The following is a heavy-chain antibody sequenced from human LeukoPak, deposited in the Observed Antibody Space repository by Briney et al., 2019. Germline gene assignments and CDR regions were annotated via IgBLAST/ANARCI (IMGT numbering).Heavy chain of an antibody. J-gene: IGHJ4*02. Sequence: PGGSLRLSCAASGFSVSGNFMSWVRQAPGKGLEWVSVIYSGGTTYYADSVRGRFTISRDNSKNTLYLQMNSLRAEDTAVYYCARDGASGSYYTTVSGWGQGTLVTVSS. CDR2: IYSGGTT. CDR3: ARDGASGSYYTTVSG. V-gene: IGHV3-53*01. D-gene: IGHD3-10*01. CDR1: GFSVSGNF.